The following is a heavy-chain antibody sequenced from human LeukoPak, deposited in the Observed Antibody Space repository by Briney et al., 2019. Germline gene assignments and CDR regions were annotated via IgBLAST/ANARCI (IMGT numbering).Heavy chain of an antibody. CDR1: GFTFSSYS. CDR2: ISSSSSYI. CDR3: ARLPGIAVAYSNY. D-gene: IGHD6-13*01. V-gene: IGHV3-21*01. J-gene: IGHJ4*02. Sequence: GGSLRLSCAASGFTFSSYSMNWVRQAPGKGLEWVSSISSSSSYIYYADSVKGRFTISRDNAKNSLYLQMNSLRAEDTAVYYCARLPGIAVAYSNYWGQGTLVTVSS.